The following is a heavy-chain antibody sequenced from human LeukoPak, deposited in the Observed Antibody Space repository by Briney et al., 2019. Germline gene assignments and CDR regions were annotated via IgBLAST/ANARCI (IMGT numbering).Heavy chain of an antibody. J-gene: IGHJ4*02. Sequence: SETLSLTCAVYGGSFSGYYWSWIRQPPGKGLEWIGEINHSGSTNYNPSLKSRVTISVDTSKNQFSLKLSSVTAADTAVYYCARAGLIARGHVDYWGQETLVTVSS. CDR2: INHSGST. CDR1: GGSFSGYY. CDR3: ARAGLIARGHVDY. D-gene: IGHD2-8*01. V-gene: IGHV4-34*01.